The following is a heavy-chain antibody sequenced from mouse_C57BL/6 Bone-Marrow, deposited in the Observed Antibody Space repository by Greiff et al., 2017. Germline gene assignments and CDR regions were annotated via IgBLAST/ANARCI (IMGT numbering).Heavy chain of an antibody. CDR1: GYTFTSYW. D-gene: IGHD2-12*01. CDR3: ARDLRGRPPYAMDY. Sequence: QVQLQQPGAELVKPGASVKMSCKASGYTFTSYWITWVKQRPGQGLEWIGDIYPGSGSTNYNEKFKSKATLTVDNSSSTAYMQLSSLTSEDSAVDYCARDLRGRPPYAMDYWGQGTSVTVSS. J-gene: IGHJ4*01. V-gene: IGHV1-55*01. CDR2: IYPGSGST.